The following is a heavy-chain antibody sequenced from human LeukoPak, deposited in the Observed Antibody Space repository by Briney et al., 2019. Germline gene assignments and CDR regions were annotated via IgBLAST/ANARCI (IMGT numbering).Heavy chain of an antibody. J-gene: IGHJ6*03. CDR1: GGSISSGDYY. CDR3: ARGPLLGYCSGGSCYYYYYMDV. V-gene: IGHV4-30-4*08. CDR2: IYYSGST. D-gene: IGHD2-15*01. Sequence: SQTLSLTCTVSGGSISSGDYYWRWIRQPPGKGLEWIGYIYYSGSTYYNPSLKSRVTISVDTSKNQFSLKLSSVTAADTAVYYCARGPLLGYCSGGSCYYYYYMDVWGKGTTVTVSS.